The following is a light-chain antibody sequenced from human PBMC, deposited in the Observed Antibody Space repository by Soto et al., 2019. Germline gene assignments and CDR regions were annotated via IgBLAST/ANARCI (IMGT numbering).Light chain of an antibody. J-gene: IGLJ1*01. CDR3: SSYTSSSTYV. CDR2: EVS. Sequence: QSALTQPPSVSGSPGQSVTISCTGTSTDVGSYNRVSRYQQPPGTAPKLMIYEVSNRPSGVPDRVSGSKSGNTASLTISVLQAEDEADYYFSSYTSSSTYVFGTGTKLTVL. CDR1: STDVGSYNR. V-gene: IGLV2-18*02.